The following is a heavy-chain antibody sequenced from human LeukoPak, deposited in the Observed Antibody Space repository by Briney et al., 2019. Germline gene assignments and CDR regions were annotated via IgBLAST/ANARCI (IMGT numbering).Heavy chain of an antibody. D-gene: IGHD1-1*01. CDR1: GGSISSSSYY. Sequence: SETLSLTCTVSGGSISSSSYYWGWIRQPPGKGLEWIGSIYYSGSTYYNPPLKSRVTISVDTSKNQFSLKLSSVTAADTAVYYCARGHLNRLQRSQRLLFDYWGQGTLVTVSS. CDR2: IYYSGST. J-gene: IGHJ4*02. V-gene: IGHV4-39*07. CDR3: ARGHLNRLQRSQRLLFDY.